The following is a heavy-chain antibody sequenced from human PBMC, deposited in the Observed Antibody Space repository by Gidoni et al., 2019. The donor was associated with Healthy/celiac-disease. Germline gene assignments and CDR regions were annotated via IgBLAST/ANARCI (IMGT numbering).Heavy chain of an antibody. CDR2: IKQDGSEK. CDR1: GFTFSRYC. V-gene: IGHV3-7*01. J-gene: IGHJ6*02. CDR3: ARIKACYSSSWYCYYYYYGMDV. D-gene: IGHD6-13*01. Sequence: EVQLVESGGGLVQPGGSLRLSFAPSGFTFSRYCRSSVRQAPGKGLEWVANIKQDGSEKYYVDSVKGRFTISRDNAKNSLYLQMNSLRAEDTAVYYCARIKACYSSSWYCYYYYYGMDVWGQGTTVTVSS.